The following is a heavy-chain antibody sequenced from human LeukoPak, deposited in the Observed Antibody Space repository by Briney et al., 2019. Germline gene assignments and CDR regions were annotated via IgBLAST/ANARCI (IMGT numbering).Heavy chain of an antibody. CDR1: GYTLTELS. Sequence: GASVKVSCKVSGYTLTELSMHWVRQAPGKGLEWMGGFDPEDGETIYAQKFQGRVTMTEDTSTDTAYMELSSLRSEDTAVYYCAHFDLEKYYFDYWGQGTLVTVSS. J-gene: IGHJ4*02. CDR2: FDPEDGET. V-gene: IGHV1-24*01. D-gene: IGHD3-9*01. CDR3: AHFDLEKYYFDY.